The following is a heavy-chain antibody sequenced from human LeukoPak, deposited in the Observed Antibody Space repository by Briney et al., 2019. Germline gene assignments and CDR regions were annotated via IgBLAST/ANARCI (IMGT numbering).Heavy chain of an antibody. CDR1: GGSFSGYY. D-gene: IGHD1-26*01. V-gene: IGHV4-34*01. J-gene: IGHJ6*03. CDR2: INHSGST. CDR3: ARGSGRLWVGYYYYYMDV. Sequence: PSETLSLTCAVYGGSFSGYYWSWIRQPPGKGLEWIGEINHSGSTNYNPSLKSRVTISVDTSKNQFSLKLSSVTAADTAVYYCARGSGRLWVGYYYYYMDVWGKGTTVTVSS.